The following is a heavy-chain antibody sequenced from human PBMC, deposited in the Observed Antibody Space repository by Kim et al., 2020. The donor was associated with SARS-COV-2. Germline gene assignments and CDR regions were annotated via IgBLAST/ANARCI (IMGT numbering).Heavy chain of an antibody. V-gene: IGHV3-7*03. D-gene: IGHD2-8*02. J-gene: IGHJ4*02. CDR3: ARNHWYYFDY. Sequence: SEKFEVDSVKGRFTISRDNAKKSVYLQMNSLRAEDTAMYYCARNHWYYFDYWGQGTLVTVSS. CDR2: SEK.